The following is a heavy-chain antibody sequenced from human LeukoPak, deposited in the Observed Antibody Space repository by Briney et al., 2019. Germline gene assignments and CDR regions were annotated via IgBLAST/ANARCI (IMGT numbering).Heavy chain of an antibody. D-gene: IGHD6-13*01. CDR3: ARVGNSSSLLGPQKNDAFDI. Sequence: QPGGSLRLSCAASGFTFSSYAMHWVRQAPGKGLAWVAVIPYDGSNNYYADSVKGRFTISRDSSKDTLYLQMNSLRAEDTAVYYCARVGNSSSLLGPQKNDAFDIWGQGTMVTASS. V-gene: IGHV3-30*04. CDR2: IPYDGSNN. J-gene: IGHJ3*02. CDR1: GFTFSSYA.